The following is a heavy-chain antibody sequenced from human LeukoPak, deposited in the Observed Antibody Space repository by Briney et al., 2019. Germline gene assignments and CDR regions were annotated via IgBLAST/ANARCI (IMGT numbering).Heavy chain of an antibody. CDR1: GGSFSGYY. J-gene: IGHJ4*02. Sequence: PPETLSLTCAVYGGSFSGYYWSWIRQPPGKGLEWIGEINHSGSTNYNPSLKSRVTISVDTSKNQFSLKLSSVTAADTAVYYCARTTETDTSSWYYWGQGTLVTVSS. CDR2: INHSGST. V-gene: IGHV4-34*01. D-gene: IGHD6-13*01. CDR3: ARTTETDTSSWYY.